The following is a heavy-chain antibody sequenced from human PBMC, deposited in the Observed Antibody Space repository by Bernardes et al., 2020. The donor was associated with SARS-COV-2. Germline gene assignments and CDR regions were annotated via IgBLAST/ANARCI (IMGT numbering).Heavy chain of an antibody. CDR1: GFTFDDYA. V-gene: IGHV3-9*01. Sequence: GGSLRLSCAASGFTFDDYAMHWVRQAPGKGLEWVSGISWNSGSIGYADSVKGRFTISRDNAKNSLYLQMNSLRAEDTALYYCAKLPVTTEDAFDIWGQGTMVTVSS. D-gene: IGHD4-17*01. CDR3: AKLPVTTEDAFDI. CDR2: ISWNSGSI. J-gene: IGHJ3*02.